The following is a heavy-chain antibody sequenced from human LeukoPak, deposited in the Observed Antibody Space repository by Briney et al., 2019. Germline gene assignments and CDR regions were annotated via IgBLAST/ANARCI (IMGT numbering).Heavy chain of an antibody. CDR3: GRNSSGWFFDY. CDR2: IYHSGST. CDR1: GDSISLGYY. J-gene: IGHJ4*02. V-gene: IGHV4-38-2*01. Sequence: PSETLSLTCDVSGDSISLGYYWGWIRQPPGKGLEWIGSIYHSGSTTYNPSLKSRVTLSADTSKNQFSLKVRSVTAADTAIYYCGRNSSGWFFDYWGQGTLVTVSS. D-gene: IGHD6-19*01.